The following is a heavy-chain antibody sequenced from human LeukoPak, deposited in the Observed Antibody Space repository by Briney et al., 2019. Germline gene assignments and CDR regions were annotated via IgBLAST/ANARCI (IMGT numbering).Heavy chain of an antibody. D-gene: IGHD3-10*01. V-gene: IGHV3-23*01. CDR3: AKDVVRGSGRINWFDP. Sequence: PGGSLRLSCAASGFAFSSYATSWVRQAPGKGLEWVSAISGSGGSTYHADSVKGRFTISRDNSKNTLYLQMNSLRGEDTAVYYCAKDVVRGSGRINWFDPWGQGTLVTVSS. J-gene: IGHJ5*02. CDR1: GFAFSSYA. CDR2: ISGSGGST.